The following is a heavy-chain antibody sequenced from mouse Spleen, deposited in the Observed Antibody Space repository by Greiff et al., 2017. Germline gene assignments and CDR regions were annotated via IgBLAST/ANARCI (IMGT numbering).Heavy chain of an antibody. V-gene: IGHV5-17*01. J-gene: IGHJ4*01. CDR3: AGGGLITTGTGAMDY. D-gene: IGHD1-2*01. Sequence: EVHLVESGGGLVKPGGSLKLSCAASGFTFSDYGMHWVRQAPEKGLEWVAYISSGSSTIYYADTVKGRFTISRDNAKNTLFLQMTRLRSEGTAMYYCAGGGLITTGTGAMDYWGQGTSVTGSS. CDR1: GFTFSDYG. CDR2: ISSGSSTI.